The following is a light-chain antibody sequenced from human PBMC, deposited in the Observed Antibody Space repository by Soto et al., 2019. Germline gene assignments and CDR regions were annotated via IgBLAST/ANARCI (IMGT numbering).Light chain of an antibody. J-gene: IGKJ2*01. V-gene: IGKV1-33*01. CDR3: QQYDNLPPYT. CDR1: QDSRNY. Sequence: DIQMTQSPSSLSASVGDRVTITCQASQDSRNYLNWYQQKPGKAPKLLIYDASNLETGVPSRFSGSGSGTDFTVTISSLQPEDIATYYCQQYDNLPPYTFGQGTKLEIK. CDR2: DAS.